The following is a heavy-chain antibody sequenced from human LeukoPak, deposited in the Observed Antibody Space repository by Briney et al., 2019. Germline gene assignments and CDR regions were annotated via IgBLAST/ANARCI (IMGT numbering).Heavy chain of an antibody. CDR2: IYSGGST. D-gene: IGHD5-18*01. J-gene: IGHJ4*02. CDR1: GFTVSSNY. CDR3: ARDSYGKRGIDY. Sequence: PGGSLRLSCAASGFTVSSNYMSWVRQAPGKGLEWVSVIYSGGSTYYADSVKGRFTISRDNSKNTLYLQMNSLRAEDTAVYYCARDSYGKRGIDYWGQGTLVTVSS. V-gene: IGHV3-53*01.